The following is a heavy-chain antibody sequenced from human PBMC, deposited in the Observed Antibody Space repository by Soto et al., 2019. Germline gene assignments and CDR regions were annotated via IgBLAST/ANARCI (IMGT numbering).Heavy chain of an antibody. CDR3: ARWDVWGKGGLDY. D-gene: IGHD3-16*01. CDR1: GFTFSSYG. V-gene: IGHV3-33*01. J-gene: IGHJ4*02. Sequence: GGSLRLSCAASGFTFSSYGMHWVRQAPGKGLEWVAVIWYDGSNKYYADSVKGRFTISRDNSKNTLYLQMNSLRAEDTAVYYCARWDVWGKGGLDYWGQGTLVTVSS. CDR2: IWYDGSNK.